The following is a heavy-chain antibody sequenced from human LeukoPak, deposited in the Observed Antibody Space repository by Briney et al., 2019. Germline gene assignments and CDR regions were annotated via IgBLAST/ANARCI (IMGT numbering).Heavy chain of an antibody. CDR2: INPSGGST. CDR1: GYTFTSYY. Sequence: ASVKVSCKASGYTFTSYYMHWVRQPPGQGVEWMGIINPSGGSTSYAQKFQGRVTMTMDTSTSTVYMELSSLRPEDTAVYYCAVSGYSYGRFDYWGQGTMVTVSS. D-gene: IGHD5-18*01. V-gene: IGHV1-46*01. CDR3: AVSGYSYGRFDY. J-gene: IGHJ4*02.